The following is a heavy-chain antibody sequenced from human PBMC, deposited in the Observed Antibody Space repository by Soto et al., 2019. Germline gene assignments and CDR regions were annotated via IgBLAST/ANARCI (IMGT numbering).Heavy chain of an antibody. J-gene: IGHJ4*02. D-gene: IGHD3-22*01. V-gene: IGHV3-30*04. CDR1: GFNFSNYP. Sequence: QVHLVESGGGVVRPANSLRLSCAASGFNFSNYPMHWVRQLPGKGLEWVGVVAYDGRNKYYADSVKGRFTISRDNSKNTLSLQMNSLRTEDTAVYYCARDLISYYDSSGFYDRFYLDSWGQGTPVTVSS. CDR3: ARDLISYYDSSGFYDRFYLDS. CDR2: VAYDGRNK.